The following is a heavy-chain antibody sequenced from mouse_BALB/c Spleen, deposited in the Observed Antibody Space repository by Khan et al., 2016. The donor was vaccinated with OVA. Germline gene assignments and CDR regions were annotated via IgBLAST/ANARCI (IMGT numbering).Heavy chain of an antibody. CDR3: ARGNYYGYAMDY. D-gene: IGHD1-1*01. J-gene: IGHJ4*01. CDR2: RSYSGST. CDR1: GYSITSNYA. V-gene: IGHV3-2*02. Sequence: EVQLQESGPGLVKPSQSLSLTCTVTGYSITSNYAWNWIRQLPGNKLEWMGYRSYSGSTSCNPYRKSRSPSNRDTPKNQFFLQLNSVTTEYAATYYCARGNYYGYAMDYWCQGTSVTVSS.